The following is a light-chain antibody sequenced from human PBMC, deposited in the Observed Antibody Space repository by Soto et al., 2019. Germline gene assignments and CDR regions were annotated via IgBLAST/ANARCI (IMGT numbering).Light chain of an antibody. V-gene: IGKV3-15*01. J-gene: IGKJ1*01. Sequence: EIVMTQSPATLSVSPGQRATLSCRASQSVSSNLAWYQQKPGQAPRLLIYGASTRATGIPARFSGGGSGTEFTLTISSRQSEDFAVYYCQQYDDWRRTFGQGTKVEIK. CDR1: QSVSSN. CDR3: QQYDDWRRT. CDR2: GAS.